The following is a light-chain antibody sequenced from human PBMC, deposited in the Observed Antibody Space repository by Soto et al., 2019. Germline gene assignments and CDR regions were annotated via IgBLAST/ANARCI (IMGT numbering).Light chain of an antibody. J-gene: IGKJ2*01. CDR2: DAS. Sequence: EIVLTQSPATLSLSPGERATLSCRASQSVSTYLAWYQQKPGQAPKLLIYDASNWASGIPARFSGSGSGTDFTLTISSLEPEDFAVYYCQHRSSWPRTFGQGTKLEIK. CDR1: QSVSTY. V-gene: IGKV3-11*01. CDR3: QHRSSWPRT.